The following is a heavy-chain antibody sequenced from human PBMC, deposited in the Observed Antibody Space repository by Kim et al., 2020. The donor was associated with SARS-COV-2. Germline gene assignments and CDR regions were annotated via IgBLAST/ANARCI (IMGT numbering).Heavy chain of an antibody. V-gene: IGHV3-30*04. CDR1: GFIFTSYA. CDR2: VSYDGSNK. CDR3: ARDPSGGSWTLDD. J-gene: IGHJ4*02. Sequence: GGSLRLSCAATGFIFTSYAMHWVRQAPGKGLEWVAVVSYDGSNKYYADSVKGRFTISRDNSKNTLYLQMNSLRAEDTAVYYCARDPSGGSWTLDDWGQGT. D-gene: IGHD2-15*01.